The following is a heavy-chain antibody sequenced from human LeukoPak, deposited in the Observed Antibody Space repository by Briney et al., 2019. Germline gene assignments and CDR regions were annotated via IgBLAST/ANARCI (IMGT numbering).Heavy chain of an antibody. V-gene: IGHV1-8*01. D-gene: IGHD3-22*01. CDR1: GYTFTSYD. CDR3: ASDTSHTGGYYYREDAFDV. J-gene: IGHJ3*01. Sequence: GASVKVSCKASGYTFTSYDINWVRQATGQGLEWMGWMNPNSGNTGYAQKFQGRVTMTRNTSISTAYMELNSLTSEDTAVYYCASDTSHTGGYYYREDAFDVWGQGTMVTVSS. CDR2: MNPNSGNT.